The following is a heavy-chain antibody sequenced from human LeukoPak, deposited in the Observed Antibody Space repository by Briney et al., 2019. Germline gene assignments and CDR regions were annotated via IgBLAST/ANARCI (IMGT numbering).Heavy chain of an antibody. V-gene: IGHV4-39*07. CDR2: INHSGST. D-gene: IGHD3-3*01. CDR1: GGSISSGGYY. CDR3: ARIELRFLEWLFPKYGMDV. J-gene: IGHJ6*02. Sequence: SETLSLTCTVSGGSISSGGYYWSWIRQPPGKGLEWIGEINHSGSTNYNPSLKSRVTISVDTSKNQFSLKLSSVTAADTAVYYCARIELRFLEWLFPKYGMDVWGQGTTVTVSS.